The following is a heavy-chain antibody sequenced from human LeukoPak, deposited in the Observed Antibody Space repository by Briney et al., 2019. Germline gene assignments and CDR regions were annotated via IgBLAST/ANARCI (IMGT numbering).Heavy chain of an antibody. CDR3: ARRLRMAAGGDAIDI. Sequence: SETPSLTCTVSGGSTSAYYWSWIRQPPGPGLEWIPYINNSGNTDYNPSLKSRVTISVDTSTNQFSLRLSSVTAEDTAVFYCARRLRMAAGGDAIDIWGQGTMVTVSS. CDR1: GGSTSAYY. CDR2: INNSGNT. J-gene: IGHJ3*02. D-gene: IGHD6-13*01. V-gene: IGHV4-59*01.